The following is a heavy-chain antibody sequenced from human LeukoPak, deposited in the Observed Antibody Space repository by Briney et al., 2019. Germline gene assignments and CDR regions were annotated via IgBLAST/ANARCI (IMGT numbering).Heavy chain of an antibody. CDR2: ISAYNGNT. V-gene: IGHV1-18*01. CDR1: GYTFTTYD. D-gene: IGHD5-12*01. J-gene: IGHJ4*02. Sequence: GASVKVSCEASGYTFTTYDINWVRQAPGQGLEWMGWISAYNGNTNYARKLQGRVTMTTDTSTSTAYMELRSLRSDDTAVYYCARVGPGGVATSYWGQGTLVTVSS. CDR3: ARVGPGGVATSY.